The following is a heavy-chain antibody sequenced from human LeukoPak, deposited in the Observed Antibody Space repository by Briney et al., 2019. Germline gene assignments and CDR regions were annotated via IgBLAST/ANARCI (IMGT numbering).Heavy chain of an antibody. CDR3: AKGGVTRDYCFDY. CDR1: IHSLSLYY. D-gene: IGHD3-16*01. CDR2: IHYGGST. V-gene: IGHV4-59*07. Sequence: PSDTLSLPCTVSIHSLSLYYWGCTPDPPGKGLEWIANIHYGGSTDYNPSLRSRATITADTSRNQFSLRLSSVTAADTGVYYCAKGGVTRDYCFDYWGQGTLVTVSS. J-gene: IGHJ4*02.